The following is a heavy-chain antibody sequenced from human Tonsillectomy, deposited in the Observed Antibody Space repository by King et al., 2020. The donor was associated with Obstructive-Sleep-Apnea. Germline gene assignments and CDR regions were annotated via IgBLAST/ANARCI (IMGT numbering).Heavy chain of an antibody. CDR1: GFSFSSHG. CDR3: ARVNGNSTGLDP. D-gene: IGHD6-19*01. V-gene: IGHV3-33*01. Sequence: HVQLVESGGGVVQPGRSLRLSCAASGFSFSSHGMHWVRQAPGKGLEWVAVIWYDGSEKYYADSVKGRFTISRDNSKNTLFLQMNSLRAEDTAMYYCARVNGNSTGLDPWGQGTLVTVSA. CDR2: IWYDGSEK. J-gene: IGHJ5*02.